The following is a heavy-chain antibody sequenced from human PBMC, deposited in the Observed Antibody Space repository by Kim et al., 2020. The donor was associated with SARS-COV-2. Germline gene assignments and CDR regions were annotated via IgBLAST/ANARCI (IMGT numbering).Heavy chain of an antibody. CDR1: GGSFSGYY. Sequence: SETLSLTCAVYGGSFSGYYWSWIRQPPGKGLEWIGEINHSGSTNYNPSLKSRVTISVDTSKNQFSLKLSSVTAADTAVYYCARGDYDILTGYYRIDYWGQGTLVTVSS. V-gene: IGHV4-34*01. CDR2: INHSGST. J-gene: IGHJ4*02. D-gene: IGHD3-9*01. CDR3: ARGDYDILTGYYRIDY.